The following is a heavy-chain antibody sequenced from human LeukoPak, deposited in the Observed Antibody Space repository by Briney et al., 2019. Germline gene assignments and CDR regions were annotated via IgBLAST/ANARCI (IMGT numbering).Heavy chain of an antibody. V-gene: IGHV4-59*01. Sequence: SETLSLTCTVSGGSISSYYWSWIRQPPGKGLEWIGHIYYSGSTNYNPSLKSRVTISVDTSKNQFSLKLSSVTAADTAVYYCARTYYDFWSGYHGVNWFDPWGQGTLVTVSS. D-gene: IGHD3-3*01. J-gene: IGHJ5*02. CDR1: GGSISSYY. CDR2: IYYSGST. CDR3: ARTYYDFWSGYHGVNWFDP.